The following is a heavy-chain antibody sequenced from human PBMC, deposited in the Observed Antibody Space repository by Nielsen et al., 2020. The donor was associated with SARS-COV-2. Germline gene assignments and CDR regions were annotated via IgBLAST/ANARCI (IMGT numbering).Heavy chain of an antibody. CDR2: INPNSGGT. CDR3: ARGDFIVVVPTSTGYYYGMDV. Sequence: ASVKVSCKASGYTFTGYYMHWVRQAPGQGLEWMGWINPNSGGTNYAQKFQGRVTMTRDTSISTAYMELSRLRSDDTAVYYCARGDFIVVVPTSTGYYYGMDVWGQGTTVTVSS. D-gene: IGHD2-15*01. V-gene: IGHV1-2*02. J-gene: IGHJ6*02. CDR1: GYTFTGYY.